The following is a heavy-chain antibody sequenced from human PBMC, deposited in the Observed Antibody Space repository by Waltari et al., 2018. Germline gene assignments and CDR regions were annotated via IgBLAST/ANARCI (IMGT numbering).Heavy chain of an antibody. D-gene: IGHD1-7*01. J-gene: IGHJ3*02. Sequence: QVQMVQSGAEVKKPGASVKVSCKVSGHTLSELSMHWVRQAPGKGLEWMGGLDVEDGETMYAQKFQGRVTMTEDTSSDTAYMELIRLTFEDTAVYYCAAAPLDNWDSHAAFDIWGQGTMVTVSS. CDR1: GHTLSELS. CDR2: LDVEDGET. CDR3: AAAPLDNWDSHAAFDI. V-gene: IGHV1-24*01.